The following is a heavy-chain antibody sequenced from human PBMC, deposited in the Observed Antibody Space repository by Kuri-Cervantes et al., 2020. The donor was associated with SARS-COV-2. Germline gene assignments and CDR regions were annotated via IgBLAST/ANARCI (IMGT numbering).Heavy chain of an antibody. CDR1: GFTFSSYS. J-gene: IGHJ4*02. D-gene: IGHD6-19*01. Sequence: GGSLRLSCAASGFTFSSYSMNWVRQAPGKGLEWVSSISSSSSYIYYADSVKGRFTISRDNAKNSLYLQMNSLRAEDTAVYYCAREIGDPGIAVAGEFDYWGQGTLVTVSS. V-gene: IGHV3-21*01. CDR2: ISSSSSYI. CDR3: AREIGDPGIAVAGEFDY.